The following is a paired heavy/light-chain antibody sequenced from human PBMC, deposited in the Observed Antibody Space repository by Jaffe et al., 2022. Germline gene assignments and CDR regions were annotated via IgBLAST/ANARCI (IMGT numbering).Light chain of an antibody. CDR1: QGISNS. CDR3: QQYYSTPMYT. Sequence: DIQMTQSPSSLSASVGDRVTITCRASQGISNSLAWYQQKPGKAPKLLLYAASRLESGVPSRFSGSGSGTDYTLTISSLQPEDFATYYCQQYYSTPMYTFGQGTKLEIK. J-gene: IGKJ2*01. V-gene: IGKV1-NL1*01. CDR2: AAS.
Heavy chain of an antibody. Sequence: QVQLVESGGGVVQPGGSLRLSCAASGFTFSSYGMHWVRQAPGKGLEWVAFIRYDGSNKYYADSVKGRFTISRDNSKNTLYLQMNSLRAEDTAVYYCAKDLANWDIGGAFDIWGQGTMVTVSS. CDR1: GFTFSSYG. CDR2: IRYDGSNK. CDR3: AKDLANWDIGGAFDI. D-gene: IGHD7-27*01. J-gene: IGHJ3*02. V-gene: IGHV3-30*02.